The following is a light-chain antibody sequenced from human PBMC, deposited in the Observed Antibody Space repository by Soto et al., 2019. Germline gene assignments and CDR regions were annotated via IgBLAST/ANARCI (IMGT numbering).Light chain of an antibody. V-gene: IGKV3-15*01. CDR3: QQYNNWPLT. CDR2: GAS. Sequence: EIVSKLSPATLSLSPWERATLSCRASQSVSSYLAWYQQKRGQAPRLLIYGASTRATGIPARFSGSGSGTEFTLTMSSLQSEDFAVYYCQQYNNWPLTFGGGTKVDIK. J-gene: IGKJ4*01. CDR1: QSVSSY.